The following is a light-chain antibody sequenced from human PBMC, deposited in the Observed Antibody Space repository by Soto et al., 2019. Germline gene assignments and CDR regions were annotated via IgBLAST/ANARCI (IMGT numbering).Light chain of an antibody. V-gene: IGKV3D-15*01. CDR1: QSISDT. CDR3: QLYGISPH. Sequence: EIVMTQSPATLSVSPGGRATLSCRASQSISDTLAWYQQKPGQAPRLLIYASSNRATGIPDRFSGSASGTDFTLTINRLEPEDFAVYYCQLYGISPHFGQGTRLEIK. CDR2: ASS. J-gene: IGKJ5*01.